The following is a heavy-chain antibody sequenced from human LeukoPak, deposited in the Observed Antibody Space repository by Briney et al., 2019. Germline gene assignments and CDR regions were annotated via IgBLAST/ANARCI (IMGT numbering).Heavy chain of an antibody. CDR3: AKVGRADDYYFDY. J-gene: IGHJ4*02. CDR1: GFTFSTSV. CDR2: ISGRGGST. D-gene: IGHD3-3*01. Sequence: GGSLRLSCAASGFTFSTSVMRWGGQAPGEGLGGASGISGRGGSTYYPASVTGRFTISRDNSKNTLYLQMNSLRAEDTAIYYCAKVGRADDYYFDYWGQGTLVTASS. V-gene: IGHV3-23*01.